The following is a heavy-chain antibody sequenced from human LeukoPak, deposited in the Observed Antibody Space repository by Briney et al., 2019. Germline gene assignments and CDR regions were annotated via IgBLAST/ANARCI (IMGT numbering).Heavy chain of an antibody. V-gene: IGHV3-11*01. CDR1: GFTFSDYY. D-gene: IGHD6-13*01. CDR2: ISSSGSTI. CDR3: ARAAASRDGYYYYYYYMDV. J-gene: IGHJ6*03. Sequence: PGGSLRLSCAASGFTFSDYYMSWIRQAPGKGLEWVSYISSSGSTIYYADSVKGRFTISRDNAKNSLYLQMNSLRADDTAVYYCARAAASRDGYYYYYYYMDVWGKGTTVTVSS.